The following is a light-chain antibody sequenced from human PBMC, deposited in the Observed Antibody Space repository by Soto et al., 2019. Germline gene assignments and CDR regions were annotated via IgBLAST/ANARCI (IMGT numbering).Light chain of an antibody. CDR3: SSYTSSSTPV. V-gene: IGLV2-14*01. CDR1: SSDVGGYNY. J-gene: IGLJ2*01. Sequence: QSVLTQPASVSGSPGQSITISCTGTSSDVGGYNYVSWYQQHPGKAPKVMIYDVSNRPSGVSNRFSGSKSGNTASLTISGLQAEEGADYYCSSYTSSSTPVFGGGTKLTVL. CDR2: DVS.